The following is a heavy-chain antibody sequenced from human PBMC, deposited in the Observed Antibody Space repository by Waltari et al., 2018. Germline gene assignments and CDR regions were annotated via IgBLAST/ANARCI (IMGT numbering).Heavy chain of an antibody. CDR1: GYTFTHSY. Sequence: QVQLVQSGAEVKKPGASMKVSCRASGYTFTHSYHHWVRQAPGQGLEWMGWINPNSGGTNYAQKFQGRVTMTRDTSTTTAYMELGSLRSDDTALYYCAREGPEYSSSSFDYWGQGTLVTVSS. J-gene: IGHJ4*02. V-gene: IGHV1-2*02. D-gene: IGHD6-6*01. CDR3: AREGPEYSSSSFDY. CDR2: INPNSGGT.